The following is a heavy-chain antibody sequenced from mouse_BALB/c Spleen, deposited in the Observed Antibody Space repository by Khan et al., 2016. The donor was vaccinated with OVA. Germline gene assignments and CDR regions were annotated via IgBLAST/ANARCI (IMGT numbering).Heavy chain of an antibody. Sequence: QIQLVQSGPELKKPGETVKISCKASGYTFTNYGMNWVKQAQGKGLKWMGWINTYTGEPTYADDFKGRFAFSLETSASTAYLQSNNLKNEDTATDYCARSNGNYWFAYWGQGTLVTVSA. J-gene: IGHJ3*01. V-gene: IGHV9-3-1*01. CDR1: GYTFTNYG. CDR2: INTYTGEP. CDR3: ARSNGNYWFAY. D-gene: IGHD2-1*01.